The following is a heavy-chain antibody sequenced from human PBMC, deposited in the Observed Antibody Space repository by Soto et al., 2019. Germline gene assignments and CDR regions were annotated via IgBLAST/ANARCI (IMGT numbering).Heavy chain of an antibody. V-gene: IGHV3-23*01. Sequence: AGGSLRLSCAASGFTFSTYVMTWVRLAPGKGLEWVSGISSGGSTYYADSVKGRFTISRDHSTSTLFLHMTSLRAEDTAIYYFAKVVRPAYFKGLDVWGQGTTITDSS. CDR1: GFTFSTYV. CDR3: AKVVRPAYFKGLDV. J-gene: IGHJ6*02. CDR2: ISSGGST. D-gene: IGHD3-9*01.